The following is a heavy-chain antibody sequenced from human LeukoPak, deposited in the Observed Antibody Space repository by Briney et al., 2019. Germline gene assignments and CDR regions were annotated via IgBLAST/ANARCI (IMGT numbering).Heavy chain of an antibody. Sequence: GGSLGLSCAASGFTFSSYWMSWVRQAPGKGLEWVANIKQDGSEKYYVDSVKGRFTISRDNAKNSLYLQMNSLRAEDTAVYYCARTLYYDILTGYSPTPYYFDYWGQGTLVTVSS. CDR1: GFTFSSYW. V-gene: IGHV3-7*03. D-gene: IGHD3-9*01. CDR2: IKQDGSEK. CDR3: ARTLYYDILTGYSPTPYYFDY. J-gene: IGHJ4*02.